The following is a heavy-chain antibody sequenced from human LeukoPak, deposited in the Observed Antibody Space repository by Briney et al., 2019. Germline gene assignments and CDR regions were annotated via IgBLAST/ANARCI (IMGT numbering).Heavy chain of an antibody. CDR2: IYHSGST. CDR3: ARGDPYFDY. J-gene: IGHJ4*02. CDR1: GGSISSGGYS. V-gene: IGHV4-30-2*01. Sequence: PSETLSLTCAVSGGSISSGGYSWSWIRQPPGKGLEWIGYIYHSGSTYYNPSLKSRVTISVDRSKNQFTLKLSSVTAADTAVYYCARGDPYFDYWGQGTLVTVSS.